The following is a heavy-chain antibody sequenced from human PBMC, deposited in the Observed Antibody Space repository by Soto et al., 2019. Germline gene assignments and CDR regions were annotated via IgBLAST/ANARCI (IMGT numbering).Heavy chain of an antibody. V-gene: IGHV3-9*01. CDR1: GFTFDDYA. J-gene: IGHJ3*02. Sequence: PGGSLRLSCAASGFTFDDYAMHWVRQAPGKGLEWVSGISWNSGSIGYADSVKGRFTISRDNAKNSLYLQMNSLRAEDTALYYCAKDTSYSYGNAFDIWGQGTMVTVSS. CDR3: AKDTSYSYGNAFDI. CDR2: ISWNSGSI. D-gene: IGHD5-18*01.